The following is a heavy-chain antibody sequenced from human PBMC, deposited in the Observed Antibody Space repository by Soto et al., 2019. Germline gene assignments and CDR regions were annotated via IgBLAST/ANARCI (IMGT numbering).Heavy chain of an antibody. CDR3: VKQRGSGKTYYYNMDV. Sequence: EVQLLESGGVLEQPGGSQRLSCETSGFSFNSYAMTWVRQAPGMGLEWVAVINYNSRATFHAQSVKGRFTISRDNSRNTVFLQMDSLRAEDTAVYYCVKQRGSGKTYYYNMDVWGLGTTVIVSS. J-gene: IGHJ6*02. CDR1: GFSFNSYA. D-gene: IGHD3-10*01. V-gene: IGHV3-23*01. CDR2: INYNSRAT.